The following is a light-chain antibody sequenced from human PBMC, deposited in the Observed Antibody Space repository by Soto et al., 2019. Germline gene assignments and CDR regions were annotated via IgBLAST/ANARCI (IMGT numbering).Light chain of an antibody. Sequence: DIHMTKSPSTLSASEGDRVTITCRASQSISVWLAWYQQKPGKAPNLLIYKTSSLETGVPSRFSGSGSGTEFTLTISSLQPDDFATYYCQHDNDYSWTFGQGTKVEIK. J-gene: IGKJ1*01. CDR2: KTS. V-gene: IGKV1-5*03. CDR3: QHDNDYSWT. CDR1: QSISVW.